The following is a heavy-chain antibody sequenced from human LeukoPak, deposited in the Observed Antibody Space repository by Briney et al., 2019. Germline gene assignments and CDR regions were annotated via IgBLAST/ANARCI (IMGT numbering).Heavy chain of an antibody. CDR2: ISNNGGYT. V-gene: IGHV3-23*01. CDR3: AKQLGYCSDGSCYFPY. CDR1: GFIFNDYS. Sequence: GGSLRLSCVASGFIFNDYSMNWVRQAPGKGLEWVSAISNNGGYTYYADSVQGRFTISRDDSKSTLCLQMNSLRAEDTAVYYCAKQLGYCSDGSCYFPYWGQGTLVTVSS. J-gene: IGHJ4*02. D-gene: IGHD2-15*01.